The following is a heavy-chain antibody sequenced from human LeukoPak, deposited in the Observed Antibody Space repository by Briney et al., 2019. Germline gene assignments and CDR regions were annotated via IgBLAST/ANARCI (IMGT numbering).Heavy chain of an antibody. V-gene: IGHV3-15*01. CDR2: IKSKIDGGTA. CDR1: GFTFSSYA. Sequence: GGSLRLSCAASGFTFSSYAMSWVRQAPGKGLEWVGHIKSKIDGGTAQYAAPVKGRFTISRDDSKNTLYLQMNSLKTEDTAVYYCTTQTPYWGHGTLVTVSS. CDR3: TTQTPY. J-gene: IGHJ4*01.